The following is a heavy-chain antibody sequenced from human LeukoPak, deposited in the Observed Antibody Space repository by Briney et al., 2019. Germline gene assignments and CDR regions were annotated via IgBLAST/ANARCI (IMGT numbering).Heavy chain of an antibody. CDR2: ISSSSSTI. J-gene: IGHJ4*02. CDR1: GFTFSSYS. V-gene: IGHV3-48*01. CDR3: ARDERLLSFLK. D-gene: IGHD3-3*01. Sequence: PGGSLRLSCAASGFTFSSYSMNWVRQAPGKGPEWVSYISSSSSTIYYADSVKGRFTISRDNAKNSLYLQMNSLRAEDTAIYYCARDERLLSFLKWGQGTLVTVSS.